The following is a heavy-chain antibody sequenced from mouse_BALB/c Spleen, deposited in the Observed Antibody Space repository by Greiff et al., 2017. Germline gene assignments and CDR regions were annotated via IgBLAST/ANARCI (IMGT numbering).Heavy chain of an antibody. D-gene: IGHD2-1*01. Sequence: QVQLQQSGPGLVQPSQSLSITCTVSGFSLTSYGVHWVRQSPGKGLEWLGVIWSGGSTDYNAAFISRLSISKDNSKSQVFFKMNSLQADDTAIYYCARMRGYGNYDLAWFAYWGQGTLVTVSA. CDR3: ARMRGYGNYDLAWFAY. CDR1: GFSLTSYG. J-gene: IGHJ3*01. V-gene: IGHV2-4-1*01. CDR2: IWSGGST.